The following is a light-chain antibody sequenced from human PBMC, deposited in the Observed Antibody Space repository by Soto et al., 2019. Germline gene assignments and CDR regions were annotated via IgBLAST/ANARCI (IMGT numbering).Light chain of an antibody. CDR3: QSYDSTLNGWI. J-gene: IGLJ2*01. V-gene: IGLV1-40*01. Sequence: QSALTQPPSVSGAPGQRVTISCTGSSSNIGAGYDVHWYQQLPGTAPKLLIFGNSNRPSGVPDRFSGSNSGTSASLAITGLQAEDEADYYCQSYDSTLNGWIFGGGTQLTVL. CDR2: GNS. CDR1: SSNIGAGYD.